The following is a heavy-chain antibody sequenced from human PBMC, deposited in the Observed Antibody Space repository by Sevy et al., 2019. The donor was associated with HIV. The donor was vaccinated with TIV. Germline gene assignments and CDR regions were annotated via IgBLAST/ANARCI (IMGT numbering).Heavy chain of an antibody. CDR2: MFPGDSDT. D-gene: IGHD1-26*01. CDR1: GYSFTTYW. J-gene: IGHJ6*02. Sequence: GESLKISCKGSGYSFTTYWIGWVRQMPGKGLEWMGMMFPGDSDTRYSPSCEGQVTISADNSISTAYLQWSSLKASDTAMYYCAKARGIPHYYYGMDVWGQGTTVTVSS. V-gene: IGHV5-51*01. CDR3: AKARGIPHYYYGMDV.